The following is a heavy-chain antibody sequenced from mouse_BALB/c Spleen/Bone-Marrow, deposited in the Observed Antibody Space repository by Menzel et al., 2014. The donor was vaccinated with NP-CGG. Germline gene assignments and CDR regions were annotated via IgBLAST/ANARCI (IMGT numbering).Heavy chain of an antibody. CDR2: INPNNADT. D-gene: IGHD2-1*01. CDR1: GYTFTDYY. Sequence: VHGKQSGPELVKPGASVKMSCKASGYTFTDYYMKWVKQSHGRSFEWIGDINPNNADTFYNQKFKGKATLTVDKSSSTAYMQLNRLTSEDSAVYYCARGNSLMDYWGQGTSVTVSS. V-gene: IGHV1-26*01. CDR3: ARGNSLMDY. J-gene: IGHJ4*01.